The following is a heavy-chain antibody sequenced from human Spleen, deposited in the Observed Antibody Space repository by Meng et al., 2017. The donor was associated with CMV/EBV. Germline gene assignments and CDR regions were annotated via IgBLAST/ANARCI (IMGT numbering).Heavy chain of an antibody. Sequence: QGQIQQWGAGLLKPSETLSLTCAVYGGSFSGYYWSWIRQPPGKGLEWIGEINHSGSTNYNPSLKSRVTISVDTSKNQFSLKLSSVTAADTAVYYCARVGDSYGYFFDYWGQGTLVTVSS. CDR2: INHSGST. CDR3: ARVGDSYGYFFDY. D-gene: IGHD5-18*01. J-gene: IGHJ4*02. V-gene: IGHV4-34*01. CDR1: GGSFSGYY.